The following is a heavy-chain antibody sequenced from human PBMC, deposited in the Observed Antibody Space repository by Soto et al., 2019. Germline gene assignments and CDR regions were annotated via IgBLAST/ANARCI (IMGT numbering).Heavy chain of an antibody. CDR3: AKDVSSNWYFDY. CDR1: GFTFSAYT. J-gene: IGHJ4*02. CDR2: INGAGGTS. D-gene: IGHD6-13*01. V-gene: IGHV3-23*01. Sequence: GGSLRLSCAASGFTFSAYTMSWVRQAPGKGLEWVSIINGAGGTSSNADSVKGRFTISRDNSKNTLYLQMNSLRAEDTAVYYCAKDVSSNWYFDYWGQGALVTVSS.